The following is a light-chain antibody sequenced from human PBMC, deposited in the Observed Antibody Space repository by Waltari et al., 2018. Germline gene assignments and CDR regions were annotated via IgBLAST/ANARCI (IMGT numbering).Light chain of an antibody. CDR3: SSYAGGSWV. CDR2: EVT. V-gene: IGLV2-8*01. Sequence: QSALTQPPSASGSPGQSVTISCTGTSSDVGGFNYVSWYQQNPGKVPKLMLYEVTKGGGGGRDGLSGSKCGNTASLTGSGLQTEDEADYYCSSYAGGSWVFGGGTKLTVL. CDR1: SSDVGGFNY. J-gene: IGLJ3*02.